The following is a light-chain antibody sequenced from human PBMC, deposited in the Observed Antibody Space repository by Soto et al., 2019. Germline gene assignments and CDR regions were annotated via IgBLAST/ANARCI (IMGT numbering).Light chain of an antibody. J-gene: IGKJ4*01. CDR3: QQYNNWPLLT. V-gene: IGKV3-15*01. Sequence: EIVMRQSPATLYVSPGEGATLSCRASQSVSTNLAWYQQKPGQAPRLLIYAAYTRATGIPARFSGSGSGTEFTLTIRSLQSEDFAVYYCQQYNNWPLLTFGGGTKVEIK. CDR1: QSVSTN. CDR2: AAY.